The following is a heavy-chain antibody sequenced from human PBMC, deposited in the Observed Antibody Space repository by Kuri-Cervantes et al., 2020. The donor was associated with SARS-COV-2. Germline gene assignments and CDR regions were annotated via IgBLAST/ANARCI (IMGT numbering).Heavy chain of an antibody. V-gene: IGHV4-61*02. D-gene: IGHD5-24*01. J-gene: IGHJ4*02. CDR3: ARDRGKDGYNLYYFDY. Sequence: SETLSLTCTVSGGSISSSGYYWSWIRQPAGKGLEWIGRIYTSGSTNYNPSLKSRVTMSVDTSKSQFSLKLSSVTAADTAVYYCARDRGKDGYNLYYFDYWGQGTLVTVSS. CDR2: IYTSGST. CDR1: GGSISSSGYY.